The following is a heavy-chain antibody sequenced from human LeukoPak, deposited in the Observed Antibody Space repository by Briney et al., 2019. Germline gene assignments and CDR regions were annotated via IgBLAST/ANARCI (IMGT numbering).Heavy chain of an antibody. D-gene: IGHD6-19*01. CDR3: ARGVAGTLDY. V-gene: IGHV3-74*01. CDR1: GFTFSSSW. CDR2: LNSDGSSI. J-gene: IGHJ4*02. Sequence: PGGSLRLSCAASGFTFSSSWMHWVRQVPGKGLAWVSRLNSDGSSINYADSVKGRLTISRDNAENTLCLQMNSLRVEDTAVYYCARGVAGTLDYWGQGTLVTVSS.